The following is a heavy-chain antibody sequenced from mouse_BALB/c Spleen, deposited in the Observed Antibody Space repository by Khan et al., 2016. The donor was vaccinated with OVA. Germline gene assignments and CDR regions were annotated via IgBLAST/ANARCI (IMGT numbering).Heavy chain of an antibody. V-gene: IGHV1-18*01. CDR3: TRGGHGRPFDY. CDR2: ITPNNGGT. Sequence: VRLQQSGPELVKPGASVKISCKASGYTFTDYNMDWVKQSHGKSLEWIGDITPNNGGTIYNQKFKGKATLTVDKSSSTAYMELRSLTSEDTAVYYCTRGGHGRPFDYWGRGTTLTVSA. D-gene: IGHD1-1*01. CDR1: GYTFTDYN. J-gene: IGHJ2*01.